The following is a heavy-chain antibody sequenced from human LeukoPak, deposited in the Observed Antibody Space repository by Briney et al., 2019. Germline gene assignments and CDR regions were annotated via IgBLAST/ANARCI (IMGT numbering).Heavy chain of an antibody. D-gene: IGHD2-21*01. CDR3: ARGRGGDSRTFDY. V-gene: IGHV4-4*07. CDR2: IYTTGST. J-gene: IGHJ4*02. Sequence: PSETLSLTCAVSGDSISGYFWNWIRQPAGKGLKWIGRIYTTGSTKYNPSLQSRITMSVDTSKNQFSLNLNSVTAADTAVYYCARGRGGDSRTFDYWGQGTLVTVSS. CDR1: GDSISGYF.